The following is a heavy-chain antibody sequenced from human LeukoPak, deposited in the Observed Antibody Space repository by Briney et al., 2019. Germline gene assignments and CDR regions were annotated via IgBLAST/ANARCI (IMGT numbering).Heavy chain of an antibody. CDR2: IYYSGST. CDR1: GGSIRSYY. D-gene: IGHD3-10*01. CDR3: ARGRTYYGSGSYLPRKVYYYYMDV. J-gene: IGHJ6*03. Sequence: SETLSLTCTVSGGSIRSYYWSWIRQPPGKGLECIGNIYYSGSTYYNPSLKSRVTISVDTSKNQFSLKLSSVTAADTAVYYCARGRTYYGSGSYLPRKVYYYYMDVWGKGTTVTVSS. V-gene: IGHV4-59*12.